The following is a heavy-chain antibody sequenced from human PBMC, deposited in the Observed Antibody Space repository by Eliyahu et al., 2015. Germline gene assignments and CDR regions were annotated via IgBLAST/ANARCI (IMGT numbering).Heavy chain of an antibody. D-gene: IGHD4-17*01. V-gene: IGHV4-39*01. Sequence: QLQLQESGPGLVKPSETLSLTCSXXGXSVNXXIXSWGWIRQPPGKGLEWIGCIYHSGSTYYNPSLKSRVTISVDTSKNQFSLSLSSVTAADTAVYYCARQASGGDYKNYYYIYVWGKGTTVTVSS. CDR3: ARQASGGDYKNYYYIYV. J-gene: IGHJ6*03. CDR1: GXSVNXXIXS. CDR2: IYHSGST.